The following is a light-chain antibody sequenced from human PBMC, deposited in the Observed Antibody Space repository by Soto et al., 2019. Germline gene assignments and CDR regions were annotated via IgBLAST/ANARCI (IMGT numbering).Light chain of an antibody. V-gene: IGLV7-46*01. J-gene: IGLJ1*01. CDR3: LVTYSGALRV. CDR1: TGPVTSGHY. Sequence: QTVVTQEPSLTVSPGGTVTLTCGSSTGPVTSGHYPYWFQQKPGQAPRTLIYDTYKKYSWTPARFSGSLLGDKAALTLSGAQSEDEADYYCLVTYSGALRVFGGGTKVTVL. CDR2: DTY.